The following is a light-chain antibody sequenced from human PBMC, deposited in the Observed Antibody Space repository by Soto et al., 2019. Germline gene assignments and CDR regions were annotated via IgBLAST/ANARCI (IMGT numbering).Light chain of an antibody. Sequence: DIQMTQSPSSLSASVGDRVTITCRASQGISNYLAWYRQKPGEVPKLLIYAASTLQLVVPSRFSGSGSGTDFTLTISSLQPEDVATYYCQTYNSAPLTFGGGIKVEIK. CDR1: QGISNY. J-gene: IGKJ4*01. V-gene: IGKV1-27*01. CDR3: QTYNSAPLT. CDR2: AAS.